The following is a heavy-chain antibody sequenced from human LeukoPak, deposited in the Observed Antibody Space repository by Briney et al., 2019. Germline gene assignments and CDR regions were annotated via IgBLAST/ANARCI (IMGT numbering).Heavy chain of an antibody. Sequence: PGESLRLSCAASGFTFITYSMTWVRQAPGRGLEWVPAITGSGAFTDYADSVKGRFTISRDNAKNSLYLQMNSLRAEDTAVYYCARVTHGPDTTVTLGYWGQGTLVTVSS. CDR1: GFTFITYS. V-gene: IGHV3-23*01. CDR2: ITGSGAFT. CDR3: ARVTHGPDTTVTLGY. J-gene: IGHJ4*02. D-gene: IGHD4-17*01.